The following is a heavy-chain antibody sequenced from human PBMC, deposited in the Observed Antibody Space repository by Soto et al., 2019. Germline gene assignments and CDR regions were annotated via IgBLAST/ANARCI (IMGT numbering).Heavy chain of an antibody. J-gene: IGHJ4*02. V-gene: IGHV3-30-3*01. Sequence: QVQLVESGGGVVQPGRSLRLSCAASGFTFSSYAMHWVRQAPGKGLEWVAVISHDGSNKYYADSVKGRFTISRDNSKNTLYLQMNSLRAEDTAVYYCARDRKVRGVIITYSDYWGQGTLVTVSS. CDR3: ARDRKVRGVIITYSDY. CDR1: GFTFSSYA. CDR2: ISHDGSNK. D-gene: IGHD3-10*01.